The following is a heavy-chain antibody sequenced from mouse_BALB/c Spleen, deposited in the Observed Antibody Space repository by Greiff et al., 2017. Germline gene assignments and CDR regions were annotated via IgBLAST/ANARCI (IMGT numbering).Heavy chain of an antibody. CDR2: ISYAGSN. D-gene: IGHD2-1*01. Sequence: ESGPGLVKPSQSLSLTCSVTGYSITSCDYWNCIRQFPGNKLGWMGYISYAGSNNYNRSLKNRISITRDTTKNQFYLKLNPVMTEDTATSDCASYDNYEGYAMDYWGQGTSVTVSS. J-gene: IGHJ4*01. CDR1: GYSITSCDY. V-gene: IGHV3-6*02. CDR3: ASYDNYEGYAMDY.